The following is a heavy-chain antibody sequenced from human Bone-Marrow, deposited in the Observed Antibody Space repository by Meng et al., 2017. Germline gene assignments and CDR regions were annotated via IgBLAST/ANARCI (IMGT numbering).Heavy chain of an antibody. V-gene: IGHV4-4*02. CDR1: CGSISSSNW. J-gene: IGHJ4*02. Sequence: LEGPGPCLVKPSGPLCLTCAVSCGSISSSNWWSWVRQPPGKGLEWIGEIYHSGSTNYNPSLKSRVTISVDKSKNQFSLKLSSVTAADTAVYYCAIEYSSGIDYWGQGTLVTVSS. CDR3: AIEYSSGIDY. CDR2: IYHSGST. D-gene: IGHD6-19*01.